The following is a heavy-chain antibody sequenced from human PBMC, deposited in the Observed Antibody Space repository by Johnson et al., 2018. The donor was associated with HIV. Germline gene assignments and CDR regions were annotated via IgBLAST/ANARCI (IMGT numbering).Heavy chain of an antibody. Sequence: MLLVESGGGLVQPGGSLRLSCAASGFTFSSYAMHWVRQAPGKGLEYVSAISSNGGSTYYANSVKGRFTISRDNSKNTLYLQMGSLRNEDMAVYYCAREGGGAGSGSYALGAFDIWGQGTMVTVSS. CDR3: AREGGGAGSGSYALGAFDI. CDR2: ISSNGGST. J-gene: IGHJ3*02. D-gene: IGHD1-26*01. V-gene: IGHV3-64*01. CDR1: GFTFSSYA.